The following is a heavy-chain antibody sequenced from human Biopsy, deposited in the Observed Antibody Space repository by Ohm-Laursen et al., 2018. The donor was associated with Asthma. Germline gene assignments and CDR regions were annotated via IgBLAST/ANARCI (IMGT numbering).Heavy chain of an antibody. V-gene: IGHV4-30-4*01. CDR3: ARASVAASSNWFDP. CDR1: GASIKTDDHY. CDR2: IHYSGST. Sequence: PSETLSLTCTVSGASIKTDDHYWSWLRQPPGKGLEWFGFIHYSGSTSYNPSLKGGVTISVDTSKNQFSLKLSSVTAADTAVYYCARASVAASSNWFDPWGQGNLVTVSS. J-gene: IGHJ5*02. D-gene: IGHD6-19*01.